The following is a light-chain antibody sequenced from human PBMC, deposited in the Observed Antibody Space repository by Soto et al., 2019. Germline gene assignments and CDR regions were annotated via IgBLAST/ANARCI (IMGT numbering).Light chain of an antibody. CDR1: SSDVGSYNL. CDR3: CSYAGSSTSVV. Sequence: QSALTQPASVSGSPGQSITISCTGTSSDVGSYNLVSWYQQHPGKAPKLMIYEGSKRPSGVSNRFSGSKSGNTASLTISGLQAEDEADYYCCSYAGSSTSVVFGGGIKVTVL. V-gene: IGLV2-23*01. J-gene: IGLJ2*01. CDR2: EGS.